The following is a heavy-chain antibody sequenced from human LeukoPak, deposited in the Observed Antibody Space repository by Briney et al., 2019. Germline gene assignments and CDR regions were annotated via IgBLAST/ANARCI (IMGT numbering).Heavy chain of an antibody. CDR2: IYYSGST. V-gene: IGHV4-34*09. CDR1: GGSFSGYY. Sequence: PSETLSLTCAVYGGSFSGYYWSWVRQPPGKGLEWIGYIYYSGSTYYNPSLKSRVTISVDTSKNQFSLKLSSVTAADTAVYYCAGALRRTHYGMDVWGQGTTVTVSS. CDR3: AGALRRTHYGMDV. D-gene: IGHD4-17*01. J-gene: IGHJ6*02.